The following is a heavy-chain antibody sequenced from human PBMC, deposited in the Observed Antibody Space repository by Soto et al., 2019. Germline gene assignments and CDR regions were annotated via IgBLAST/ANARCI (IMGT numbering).Heavy chain of an antibody. D-gene: IGHD6-13*01. CDR2: IYWNDDK. CDR3: AHSFHSSSWYEAGIGY. J-gene: IGHJ4*02. Sequence: QITLKESGPTLVNPTQTLTLTCTFSGFSLSTSGVGVGWIRQPPGKALEGLALIYWNDDKRYSPSLKSRLTITKDASKSQLVLTMTNMDPGDTATYYCAHSFHSSSWYEAGIGYWGQGTLVTVSS. CDR1: GFSLSTSGVG. V-gene: IGHV2-5*01.